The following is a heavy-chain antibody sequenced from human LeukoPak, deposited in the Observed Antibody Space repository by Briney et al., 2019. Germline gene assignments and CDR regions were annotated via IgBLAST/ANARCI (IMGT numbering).Heavy chain of an antibody. V-gene: IGHV1-18*04. J-gene: IGHJ6*03. Sequence: ASVKVSCKASGYTFTGYYMHWVRQAPGQGLEWMGWISAYNGNTNYAQKLQGRVTMTTDTSTSTAYMELRSLRSDDTAVYYCAREAYCGGDCYSSYYYYYMDVWGKGTTVTVSS. CDR1: GYTFTGYY. CDR3: AREAYCGGDCYSSYYYYYMDV. D-gene: IGHD2-21*01. CDR2: ISAYNGNT.